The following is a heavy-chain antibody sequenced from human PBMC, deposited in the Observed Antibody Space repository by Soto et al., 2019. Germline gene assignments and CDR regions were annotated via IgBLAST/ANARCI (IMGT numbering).Heavy chain of an antibody. Sequence: PGGSLRLSCAASGFTFSSYGMHWVRQAPGKGLEWVAVISYDGSNKYYADSVKGRFTISRDNSKNTLYLQMNSLRAEDTAVYYCAKELAYYYYYYGMDVWGQGTTVTVSS. V-gene: IGHV3-30*18. CDR3: AKELAYYYYYYGMDV. J-gene: IGHJ6*02. CDR2: ISYDGSNK. CDR1: GFTFSSYG.